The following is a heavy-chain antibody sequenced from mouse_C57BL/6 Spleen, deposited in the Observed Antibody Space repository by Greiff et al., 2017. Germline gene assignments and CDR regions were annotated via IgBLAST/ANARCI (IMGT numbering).Heavy chain of an antibody. CDR1: GFTFTDYY. CDR2: IRNKANGYTT. CDR3: ARLGSHWYFDV. J-gene: IGHJ1*03. Sequence: EVKLVESGGGLVQPGGSLSLSCAASGFTFTDYYMSWVRQPPGKALEWLGFIRNKANGYTTEYSASVKGRFTISRDNSQSILYLQMNALRAEDSATYYCARLGSHWYFDVWGTGTTVTVSS. D-gene: IGHD4-1*01. V-gene: IGHV7-3*01.